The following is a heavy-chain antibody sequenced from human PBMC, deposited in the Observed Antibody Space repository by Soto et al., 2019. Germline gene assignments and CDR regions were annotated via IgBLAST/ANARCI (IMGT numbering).Heavy chain of an antibody. CDR2: ISGSGGST. J-gene: IGHJ6*02. D-gene: IGHD6-13*01. CDR3: AKDLAGNSYYYYYGMDV. V-gene: IGHV3-23*01. Sequence: EVQLLESGGGLVQPGGSLRLSCAASGFTFSSYAMSWVRQAPGKGLEWVSAISGSGGSTYYADSVKGRFTISRDNSKNTLYLQMNGLRAEDTAVYYCAKDLAGNSYYYYYGMDVWGQGTTVTVSS. CDR1: GFTFSSYA.